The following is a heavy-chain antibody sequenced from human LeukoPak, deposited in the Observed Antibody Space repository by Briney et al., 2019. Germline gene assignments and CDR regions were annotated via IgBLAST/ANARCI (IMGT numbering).Heavy chain of an antibody. CDR1: GFTFSSSS. CDR3: AKGVSAAADDAFDI. J-gene: IGHJ3*02. V-gene: IGHV3-21*04. CDR2: ISSSSSYI. D-gene: IGHD6-13*01. Sequence: GGSLRLSCAASGFTFSSSSMNWVRQAPGKGLEWVSSISSSSSYIDYADSVKGRFTISRDNAKNTLYLQMNSLRAEDTAVYYCAKGVSAAADDAFDIWGQGTMVTVSS.